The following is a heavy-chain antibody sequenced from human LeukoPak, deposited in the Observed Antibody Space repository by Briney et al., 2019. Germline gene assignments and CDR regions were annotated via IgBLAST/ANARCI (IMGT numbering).Heavy chain of an antibody. Sequence: SQTLSLTCAVSGGSISSGGYSWSWIRQPPGKGLEWIGYIYHSGSTYYNPSLKSRVTISVDRSKNQFSLKLSSVTAADTAAYYCARSQIPLLSIAVAPYYFDYWGQGTLVTVSS. D-gene: IGHD6-19*01. CDR1: GGSISSGGYS. CDR2: IYHSGST. J-gene: IGHJ4*02. V-gene: IGHV4-30-2*01. CDR3: ARSQIPLLSIAVAPYYFDY.